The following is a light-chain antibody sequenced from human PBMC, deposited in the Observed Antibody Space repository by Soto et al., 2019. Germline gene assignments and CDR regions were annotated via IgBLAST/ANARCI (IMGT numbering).Light chain of an antibody. CDR2: QDT. J-gene: IGLJ1*01. CDR1: NWGDKY. CDR3: QAWDSSALFV. Sequence: SSELTQPPSVSVSPGQTASITCSGVNWGDKYASWYQQRPGQAPLLVIYQDTKRPSGIPERFSGSNSGSTATLTISGTQALDEADYYCQAWDSSALFVFGTGTKVTVL. V-gene: IGLV3-1*01.